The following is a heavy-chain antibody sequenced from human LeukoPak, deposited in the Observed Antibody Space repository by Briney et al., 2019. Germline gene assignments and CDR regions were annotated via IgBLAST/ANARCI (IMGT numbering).Heavy chain of an antibody. V-gene: IGHV4-4*09. J-gene: IGHJ4*02. CDR3: AREGIVRTYDQ. CDR1: GGSISSYY. CDR2: IYTTGST. D-gene: IGHD2/OR15-2a*01. Sequence: SETLSLTCTVSGGSISSYYWTWIRQPPGKGLEWIGHIYTTGSTTYNPSLKSRVTISLDTSKNQFSLRLSSVTAADTAVYYCAREGIVRTYDQWGQGTLVTVSS.